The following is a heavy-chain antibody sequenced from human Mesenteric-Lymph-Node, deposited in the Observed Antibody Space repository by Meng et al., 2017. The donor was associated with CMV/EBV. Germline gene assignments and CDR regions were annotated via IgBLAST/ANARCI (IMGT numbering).Heavy chain of an antibody. D-gene: IGHD6-13*01. Sequence: GSLRLSCTVSGYSISSGYYWGWIRQPPGKGLEWIGSIYHSGSTYYNPSLKSRVTISVDTSKNQFSLKLSSVTAADTAVYYCAREHSSSSWTDYYYYGMDVWGQGTTVTVSS. J-gene: IGHJ6*02. CDR1: GYSISSGYY. CDR2: IYHSGST. CDR3: AREHSSSSWTDYYYYGMDV. V-gene: IGHV4-38-2*02.